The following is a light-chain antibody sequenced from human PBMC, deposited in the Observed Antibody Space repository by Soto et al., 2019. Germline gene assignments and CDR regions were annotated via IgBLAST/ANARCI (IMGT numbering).Light chain of an antibody. CDR2: EVS. V-gene: IGLV2-23*02. J-gene: IGLJ1*01. CDR3: CSYAGSNYV. CDR1: SSDVGNYNL. Sequence: QSVLTQRASVSGSPGQSITISCTGTSSDVGNYNLVSWYQHHPGKAPKLMIYEVSKRPSGVSNRFSGSKSGDTASLTISGLLAEDEADYYCCSYAGSNYVFGTGTKATVL.